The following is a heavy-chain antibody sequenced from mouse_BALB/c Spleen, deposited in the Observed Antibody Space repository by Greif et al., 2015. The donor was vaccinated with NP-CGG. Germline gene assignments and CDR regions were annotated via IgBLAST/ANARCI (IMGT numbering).Heavy chain of an antibody. D-gene: IGHD3-3*01. Sequence: VQLQQSGAALVRPGSSVKISCKASGYAFSSYWMNWVKQRPGQGLEWIGQIYPGDGDTNYNGKFKGKATLTADKSSSTAYMQLSSLTSEDSAVYFCARSAGTYAMDYWGQGTSVTVSS. CDR2: IYPGDGDT. CDR1: GYAFSSYW. J-gene: IGHJ4*01. CDR3: ARSAGTYAMDY. V-gene: IGHV1-80*01.